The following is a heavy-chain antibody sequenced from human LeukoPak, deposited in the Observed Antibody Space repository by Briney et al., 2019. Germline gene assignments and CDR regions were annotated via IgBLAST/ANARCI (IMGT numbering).Heavy chain of an antibody. V-gene: IGHV1-18*01. J-gene: IGHJ4*02. D-gene: IGHD2-15*01. CDR3: ARDCSGGSCLDY. CDR2: VSAYNGNT. CDR1: GYTFTSYG. Sequence: GASVKVSCKASGYTFTSYGISWVRQAPGQGLEWMGWVSAYNGNTNYAQKLQGRVTMTTDTSTSTAYMELSSLRSEDTAVYYCARDCSGGSCLDYWGQGTLVTVSS.